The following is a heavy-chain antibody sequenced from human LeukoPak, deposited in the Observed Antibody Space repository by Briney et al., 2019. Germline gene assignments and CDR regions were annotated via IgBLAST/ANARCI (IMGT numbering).Heavy chain of an antibody. V-gene: IGHV4-59*11. D-gene: IGHD1-14*01. J-gene: IGHJ4*02. CDR3: ARVNRPPLFDY. CDR2: ISDNGGT. Sequence: PSETLSLTCTVSGGPINGHYWSWIRQPPGKGLEWIGIISDNGGTSYNPSLKSRVTISIDTSKNQFSLKLSSVTAADTAVYYCARVNRPPLFDYWGQGTLVTVSS. CDR1: GGPINGHY.